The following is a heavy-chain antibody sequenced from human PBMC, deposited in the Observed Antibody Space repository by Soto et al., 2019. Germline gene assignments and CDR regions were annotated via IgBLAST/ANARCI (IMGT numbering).Heavy chain of an antibody. Sequence: ASVKVSCKASGYTFTSYYMHWVRQAPGQGLEWMGIINPSGGSTSYAQKFQGRVTMTRDTSMSTVYMELSSLRSEDTAVYYCARDRSYGYSYYYYGMDVWGQGTTVTVSS. CDR2: INPSGGST. J-gene: IGHJ6*02. V-gene: IGHV1-46*01. CDR3: ARDRSYGYSYYYYGMDV. D-gene: IGHD5-18*01. CDR1: GYTFTSYY.